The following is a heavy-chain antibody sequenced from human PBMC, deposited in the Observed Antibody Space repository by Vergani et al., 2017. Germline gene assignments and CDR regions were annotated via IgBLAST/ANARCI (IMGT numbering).Heavy chain of an antibody. CDR2: ISSSGSTI. V-gene: IGHV3-48*03. J-gene: IGHJ6*02. CDR3: ARERTPDYDFWSGYKDYYYYGMHV. D-gene: IGHD3-3*01. CDR1: GFTFSSYE. Sequence: EVQLVESGGGLVQPGGSLRLSCAASGFTFSSYEMNWVRQAPGKGLEWVSYISSSGSTIYYADSVKGRFTISRDNAKNSLYLQMNSLRAEDTAVYYCARERTPDYDFWSGYKDYYYYGMHVWGQGP.